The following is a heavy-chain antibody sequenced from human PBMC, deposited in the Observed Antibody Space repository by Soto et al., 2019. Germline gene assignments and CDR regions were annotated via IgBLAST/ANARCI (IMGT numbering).Heavy chain of an antibody. CDR1: GYTFSRFP. J-gene: IGHJ3*02. CDR3: ARQSEGGGAFDI. Sequence: QVQLVQSGAEGKKPGASLKVSCKPSGYTFSRFPMHWVRQAPGQRLEWMGWINAGTGQTKYSEKIQGRVTITRDTSASTVYLALGSLRSEDTAVFYCARQSEGGGAFDIWGQGTMVIVSS. V-gene: IGHV1-3*01. CDR2: INAGTGQT. D-gene: IGHD1-26*01.